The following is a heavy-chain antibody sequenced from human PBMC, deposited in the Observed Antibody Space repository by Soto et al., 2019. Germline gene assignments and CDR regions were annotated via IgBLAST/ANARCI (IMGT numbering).Heavy chain of an antibody. J-gene: IGHJ5*02. CDR1: GGSFSGYY. Sequence: SETLSLTCAVYGGSFSGYYWSWIRQPPGKGLEWIGEINHSGSTNYNPSLKSRVTISVDTSKNQFSLKLSSVTAADTAVYYCARKPRVSWALGGNHWFDPWGQGKLVPVSS. V-gene: IGHV4-34*01. CDR3: ARKPRVSWALGGNHWFDP. D-gene: IGHD3-16*01. CDR2: INHSGST.